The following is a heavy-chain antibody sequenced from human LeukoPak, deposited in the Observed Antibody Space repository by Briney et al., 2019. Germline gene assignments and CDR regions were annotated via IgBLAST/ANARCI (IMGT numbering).Heavy chain of an antibody. CDR1: GDSISGFY. V-gene: IGHV4-4*07. J-gene: IGHJ3*02. Sequence: PSETLSLTCTVSGDSISGFYWSWIRQAAGKGLEWIGHIYTSGSTNYNPSLKSRVTMSVDMSKNQFSLKLSSVTAADTAVYYCARDFTEYVWGSYRPHRRNAFDIWGQGTMVTVSS. D-gene: IGHD3-16*02. CDR2: IYTSGST. CDR3: ARDFTEYVWGSYRPHRRNAFDI.